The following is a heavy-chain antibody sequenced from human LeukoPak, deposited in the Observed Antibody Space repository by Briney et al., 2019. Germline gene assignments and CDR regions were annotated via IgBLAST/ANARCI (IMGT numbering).Heavy chain of an antibody. J-gene: IGHJ4*02. CDR1: GFTFSSYW. Sequence: GGSLRLSCAASGFTFSSYWMSWVRQAPGKGLEWVGHIKSKTDGGTTDYAAPVKGRFTISRDDSINTLYLQMNSLKTEDTAVYYCTTGTWIQLWLADYWGQGTLVTVSS. CDR3: TTGTWIQLWLADY. D-gene: IGHD5-18*01. CDR2: IKSKTDGGTT. V-gene: IGHV3-15*01.